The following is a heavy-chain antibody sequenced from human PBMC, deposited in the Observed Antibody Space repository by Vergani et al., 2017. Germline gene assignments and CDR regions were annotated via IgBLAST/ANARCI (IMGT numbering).Heavy chain of an antibody. J-gene: IGHJ4*02. CDR3: KGEGYSYGGDY. V-gene: IGHV3-49*04. D-gene: IGHD5-18*01. CDR1: GFTFGDYA. CDR2: IRSKAYGGTT. Sequence: EVQLVESGGGLVQPGRSLRLSCTASGFTFGDYAMSWVRQAPGKGLEWVGFIRSKAYGGTTEYAASVKGRFTISRDDSKSIAYLQMNSLKTEDTAVYYCKGEGYSYGGDYWGQGTLVTVSS.